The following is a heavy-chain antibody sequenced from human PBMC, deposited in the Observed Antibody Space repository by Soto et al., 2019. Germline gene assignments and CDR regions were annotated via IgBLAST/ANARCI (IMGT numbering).Heavy chain of an antibody. CDR2: IYYSGST. D-gene: IGHD3-3*01. CDR1: GGSISSSSYY. V-gene: IGHV4-39*01. Sequence: QLQLQESGPGLVKPSETLSLTCTVSGGSISSSSYYWGWIRQPPGKGLEWIGSIYYSGSTYYNPSLRSRVTITVDTSKIHFSLKLSSVNAADTDVYYCGRHSQDDFWSGCSRPDAFDIWGQGTMVTVSS. CDR3: GRHSQDDFWSGCSRPDAFDI. J-gene: IGHJ3*02.